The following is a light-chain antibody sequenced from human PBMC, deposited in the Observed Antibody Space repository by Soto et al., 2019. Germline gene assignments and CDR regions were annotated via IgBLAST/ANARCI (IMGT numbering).Light chain of an antibody. CDR2: WAS. J-gene: IGKJ3*01. CDR3: QQYYTIPFT. CDR1: QSVLYSSNNKNH. V-gene: IGKV4-1*01. Sequence: DIVMTQSPDSLAVSLGERGTINCKSSQSVLYSSNNKNHLAWYQQKAGQPPKLLSHWASTRASGVPDRFSGSGSGTDFTLTISSLQAEDVAVYYCQQYYTIPFTFGPGTKVEIK.